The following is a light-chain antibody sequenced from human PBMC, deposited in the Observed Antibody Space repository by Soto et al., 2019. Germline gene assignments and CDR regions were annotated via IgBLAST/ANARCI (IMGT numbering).Light chain of an antibody. J-gene: IGKJ5*01. Sequence: EIVMTQSPATLSVPPGEISTLSCRASQSVSRKFAWYQQKPGQAPRLLIYGASTRATGIPARFSGSGSGTEFTLTISSLKSEDFAVYYCQQYNNWHTITFGQGTRLEIK. CDR3: QQYNNWHTIT. CDR2: GAS. CDR1: QSVSRK. V-gene: IGKV3-15*01.